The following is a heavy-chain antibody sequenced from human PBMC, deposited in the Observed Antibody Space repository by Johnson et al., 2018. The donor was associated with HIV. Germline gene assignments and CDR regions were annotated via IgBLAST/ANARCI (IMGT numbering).Heavy chain of an antibody. J-gene: IGHJ3*02. Sequence: VQLVESGGGLVQPGGSLRLSCAASGFTFSSYWMSWVRQAPGKGLEWVGRIKSKTDGGTADHAAPVKGRFTISRDDSKSTLYLQMNSLKIEDTAVYYCAKDRYYDSSGPDAFDIWGQGTMVTVSS. D-gene: IGHD3-22*01. V-gene: IGHV3-15*01. CDR2: IKSKTDGGTA. CDR3: AKDRYYDSSGPDAFDI. CDR1: GFTFSSYW.